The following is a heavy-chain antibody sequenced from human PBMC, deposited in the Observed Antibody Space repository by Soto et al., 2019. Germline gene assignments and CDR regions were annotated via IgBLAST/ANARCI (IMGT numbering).Heavy chain of an antibody. CDR3: ARVNKVLPYPFDI. CDR1: GFTVSSNY. J-gene: IGHJ3*02. Sequence: EVQPVESGGGLIQAGGSLRLSCAASGFTVSSNYMSWVRQAPGKGLEWVSVIYSGGSTYYADSVKGRFTISRDNSKNTLYLQMNSLRAEDTAVYYCARVNKVLPYPFDIWGQGTMVTVSS. CDR2: IYSGGST. V-gene: IGHV3-53*01.